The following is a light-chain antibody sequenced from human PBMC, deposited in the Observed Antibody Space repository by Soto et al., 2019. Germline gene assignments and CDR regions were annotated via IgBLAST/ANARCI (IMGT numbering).Light chain of an antibody. V-gene: IGKV3-20*01. CDR3: HQYGNSPPGT. J-gene: IGKJ5*01. Sequence: EIVMTQSPATLAGSPGETVTRSCRASQSLSGNLAWYQQRRGLPPRLLIYGASNRATGIPDRFSGSGSGADFTLTISRLEPEDFAVYFCHQYGNSPPGTFGQGTRLEIK. CDR1: QSLSGN. CDR2: GAS.